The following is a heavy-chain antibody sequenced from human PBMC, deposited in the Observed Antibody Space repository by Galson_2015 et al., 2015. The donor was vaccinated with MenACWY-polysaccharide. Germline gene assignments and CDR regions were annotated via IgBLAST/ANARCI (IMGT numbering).Heavy chain of an antibody. CDR1: GYTFTSNA. CDR2: MSPTSGNT. CDR3: ARGDRGAWYEGDY. D-gene: IGHD6-19*01. Sequence: SVKVSCKASGYTFTSNAINWVRQAPGRGLEWMGWMSPTSGNTGSAQKFQGRVTMTWSTSISTAYMELSSLRSEDTATYYCARGDRGAWYEGDYWGQGTLVTVSS. J-gene: IGHJ4*02. V-gene: IGHV1-8*01.